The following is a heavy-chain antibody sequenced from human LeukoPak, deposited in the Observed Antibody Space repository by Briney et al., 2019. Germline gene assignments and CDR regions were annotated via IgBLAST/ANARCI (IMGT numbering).Heavy chain of an antibody. D-gene: IGHD3-22*01. Sequence: PGGSLRLSCATSGFIFSHHGMNWVRQAPGKGLEWVSGIRADAVTTYYADSVKGRFIISRDNSKNTVHLQMNSLSAEDTAVYYCAKHPSGYYYDHFDYWGQGTLVTVSS. CDR1: GFIFSHHG. V-gene: IGHV3-23*01. CDR3: AKHPSGYYYDHFDY. CDR2: IRADAVTT. J-gene: IGHJ4*02.